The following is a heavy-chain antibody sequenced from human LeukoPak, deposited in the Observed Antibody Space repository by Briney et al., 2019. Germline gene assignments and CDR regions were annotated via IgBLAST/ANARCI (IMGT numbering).Heavy chain of an antibody. CDR2: MNPNSGNT. CDR3: ARYDILTANYYYYGMDV. J-gene: IGHJ6*02. Sequence: ASVTVSCKASGYTFTSYDINWVRQATGQGLEWMGWMNPNSGNTGYAQKFQGRVTMTRNTSISTAYMELSSLRSEDTAVYYCARYDILTANYYYYGMDVWGQGTTVTVSS. V-gene: IGHV1-8*01. D-gene: IGHD3-9*01. CDR1: GYTFTSYD.